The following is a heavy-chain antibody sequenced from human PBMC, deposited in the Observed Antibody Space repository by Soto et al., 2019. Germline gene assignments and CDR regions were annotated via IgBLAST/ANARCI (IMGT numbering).Heavy chain of an antibody. CDR2: ISAYNGNT. CDR3: ARASRFSHDYSIIRLDYYYYGMDV. J-gene: IGHJ6*02. Sequence: GASVKVSCKASGYTFTSYGISWVRQAPGQGLEWMGWISAYNGNTNYAQKLQGRVTMTTDTSTSTAYMELRSLRSDDTAVYYCARASRFSHDYSIIRLDYYYYGMDVWGQGTTVTVSS. CDR1: GYTFTSYG. V-gene: IGHV1-18*01. D-gene: IGHD4-4*01.